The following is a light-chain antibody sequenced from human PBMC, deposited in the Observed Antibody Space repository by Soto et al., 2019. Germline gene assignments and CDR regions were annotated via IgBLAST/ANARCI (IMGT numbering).Light chain of an antibody. V-gene: IGKV3-20*01. Sequence: EIVLTQSPGTLSLSPGERATLFCRASESVTSNKLAWYQHKIGQAPRLLLYDASRRATGIPDRFTGSGSGTEFTLTINRLAPEDFAVYFCQQYAASPYTFGQGTKLE. CDR2: DAS. CDR3: QQYAASPYT. CDR1: ESVTSNK. J-gene: IGKJ2*01.